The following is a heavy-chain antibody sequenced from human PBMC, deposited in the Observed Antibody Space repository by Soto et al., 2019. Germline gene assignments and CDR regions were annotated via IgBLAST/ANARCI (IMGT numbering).Heavy chain of an antibody. D-gene: IGHD4-4*01. CDR3: ARHFNGLQSYYYYYGMDV. V-gene: IGHV5-51*01. J-gene: IGHJ6*02. Sequence: GESLKISCKGSGYSFTSYWIGWVRQMPGKGLEWMGIIYPGDSDTRYSPSFQGQVTISADKSISTAYLQWSSLKASDTAMYYCARHFNGLQSYYYYYGMDVWGQGTTVTVSS. CDR2: IYPGDSDT. CDR1: GYSFTSYW.